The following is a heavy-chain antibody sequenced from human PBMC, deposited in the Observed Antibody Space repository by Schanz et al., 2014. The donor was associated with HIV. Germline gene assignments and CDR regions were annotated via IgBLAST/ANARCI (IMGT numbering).Heavy chain of an antibody. J-gene: IGHJ5*01. V-gene: IGHV4-34*01. CDR3: ARDTVRFFEWFGANWFDS. Sequence: QVQLQQWGAGLLKPSETLSLTCAVYGGSFTAYQWSWIRQIPGKGLEWIGDINYSGNTNYNPSLKNRIIFSADTSMNQFSLRWTPVTAADTAVYYCARDTVRFFEWFGANWFDSWGQGTLVTVSS. CDR1: GGSFTAYQ. D-gene: IGHD3-3*01. CDR2: INYSGNT.